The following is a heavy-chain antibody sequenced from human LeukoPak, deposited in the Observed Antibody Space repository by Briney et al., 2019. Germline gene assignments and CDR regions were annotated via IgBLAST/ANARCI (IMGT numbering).Heavy chain of an antibody. V-gene: IGHV1-8*02. Sequence: ASVKVSCKASGYSFVGYGITWVRQAPGQGLEWMGWFNPENGNTNYAQKFQGRVTMTRNTSISTAYMELSSLRSEDTAVYYCARGYGDYPTSYYYYGMDVWGQGTTVTVSS. J-gene: IGHJ6*02. D-gene: IGHD4-17*01. CDR3: ARGYGDYPTSYYYYGMDV. CDR2: FNPENGNT. CDR1: GYSFVGYG.